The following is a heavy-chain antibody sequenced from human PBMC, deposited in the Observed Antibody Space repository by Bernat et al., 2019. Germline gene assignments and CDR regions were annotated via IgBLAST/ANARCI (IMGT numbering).Heavy chain of an antibody. CDR2: IDPSDSYT. Sequence: EVQLVQSGAEVKKPGESLRISCRGSGYSFTSYWISWVRQMPGKGLEWMGRIDPSDSYTTYSPSFQGHVTISADKSISTAYLQWSTLKASDTAMYYCATTRGYSGYDLLSWGQGTLVTVSS. CDR1: GYSFTSYW. J-gene: IGHJ4*02. V-gene: IGHV5-10-1*01. CDR3: ATTRGYSGYDLLS. D-gene: IGHD5-12*01.